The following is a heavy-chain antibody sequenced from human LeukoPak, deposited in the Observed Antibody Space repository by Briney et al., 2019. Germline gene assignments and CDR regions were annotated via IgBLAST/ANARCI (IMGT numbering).Heavy chain of an antibody. J-gene: IGHJ4*02. CDR1: GGSISSGDYY. CDR3: ARGIAAAEYYFDY. Sequence: SETLSLTCTVSGGSISSGDYYWSWIRQPPGKGLEWIGYIYYSGSTHYNPSLKSRVTISVDTSKNQFSLKLSSVTAADTAVYYCARGIAAAEYYFDYWGQGTLVTVSS. D-gene: IGHD6-13*01. V-gene: IGHV4-30-4*01. CDR2: IYYSGST.